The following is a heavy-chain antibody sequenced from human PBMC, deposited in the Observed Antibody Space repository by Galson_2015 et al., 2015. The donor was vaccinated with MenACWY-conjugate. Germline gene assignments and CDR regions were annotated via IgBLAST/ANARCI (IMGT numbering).Heavy chain of an antibody. Sequence: SLRLSCAASGFTFRHYWMTRGRQAPGKGLEWVASIKKAGNEKYYVDSVKGRVTISRDNAKNSMYLEMNSLRVEDTAVYSGARGPYGMDVWGQGTTVPASS. CDR1: GFTFRHYW. V-gene: IGHV3-7*03. CDR2: IKKAGNEK. J-gene: IGHJ6*02. CDR3: ARGPYGMDV.